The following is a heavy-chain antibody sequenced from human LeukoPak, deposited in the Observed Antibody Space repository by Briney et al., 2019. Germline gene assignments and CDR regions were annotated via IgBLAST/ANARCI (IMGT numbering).Heavy chain of an antibody. CDR1: NGSISSDY. CDR2: VYYTEYT. Sequence: PSETLSLTCSVSNGSISSDYWSWIRQPPGKGLEWIGNVYYTEYTNYNPSFKSRVTISQDTSKNQFSLKLTSLTAADTAIDYCARDMRRHGESGYGFDYWGQGIRVTVSS. CDR3: ARDMRRHGESGYGFDY. D-gene: IGHD5-12*01. J-gene: IGHJ4*02. V-gene: IGHV4-59*01.